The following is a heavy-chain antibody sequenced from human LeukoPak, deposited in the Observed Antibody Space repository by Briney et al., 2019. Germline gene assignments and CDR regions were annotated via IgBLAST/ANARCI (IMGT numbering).Heavy chain of an antibody. CDR3: AKRPYYGMDV. CDR2: ISGSGGST. Sequence: GGSLRLSCAASGFTFSTYAMHWVRQAPGKGLEWVSAISGSGGSTYYADSVKGRFTISRDNSKNTLYLQMNSLRAEDTAVYYCAKRPYYGMDVWGQGTTVTVSS. CDR1: GFTFSTYA. V-gene: IGHV3-23*01. J-gene: IGHJ6*02.